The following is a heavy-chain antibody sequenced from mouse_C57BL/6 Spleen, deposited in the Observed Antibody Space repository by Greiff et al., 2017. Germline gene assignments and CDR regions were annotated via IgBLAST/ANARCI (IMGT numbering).Heavy chain of an antibody. CDR1: GYTFTDYE. CDR2: IDPETGGT. Sequence: QVQLQQSGAELVRPGASVTLSCKASGYTFTDYEMHWVKQTPVHGLEWIGAIDPETGGTAYNQKFKGKAILTADKSSSTAYMELRSLTSEDSAVYYCTRILYYGSSHWYFDVWGTGTTVTVSS. D-gene: IGHD1-1*01. J-gene: IGHJ1*03. V-gene: IGHV1-15*01. CDR3: TRILYYGSSHWYFDV.